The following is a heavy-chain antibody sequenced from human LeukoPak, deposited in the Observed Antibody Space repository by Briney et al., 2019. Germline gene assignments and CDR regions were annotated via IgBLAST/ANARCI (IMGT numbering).Heavy chain of an antibody. Sequence: SETLSLTCSVSGDSMNNYYWNWIRQPPGKGLEWIGYIYYSGSTTYNPSLKSRVAISVDTSINQFSLGLSSVTAADTAVYYCARNPSYQGYFDYWGQGSLVTVSS. CDR3: ARNPSYQGYFDY. D-gene: IGHD1-26*01. J-gene: IGHJ4*02. CDR1: GDSMNNYY. V-gene: IGHV4-59*01. CDR2: IYYSGST.